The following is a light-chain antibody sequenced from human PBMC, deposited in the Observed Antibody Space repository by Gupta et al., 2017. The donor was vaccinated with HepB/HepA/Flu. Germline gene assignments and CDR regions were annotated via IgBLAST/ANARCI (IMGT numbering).Light chain of an antibody. CDR3: VAWDASLSGYV. Sequence: QSLLPQPPSASATPGPRVIISCSGSTSNIGNDFVHWYQQVPGTAPRLLIYKNNERPSGVPDRFSGSKSGSSAYLAISGLRAEDEADYYCVAWDASLSGYVFGTGTNVAVL. V-gene: IGLV1-47*01. CDR2: KNN. J-gene: IGLJ1*01. CDR1: TSNIGNDF.